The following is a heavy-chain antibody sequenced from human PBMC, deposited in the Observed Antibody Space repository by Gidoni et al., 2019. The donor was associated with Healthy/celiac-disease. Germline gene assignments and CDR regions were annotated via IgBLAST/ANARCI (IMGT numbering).Heavy chain of an antibody. V-gene: IGHV1-69*01. J-gene: IGHJ3*02. CDR3: AILNTVKTVVGAFDI. CDR1: GSTFSSYA. D-gene: IGHD4-17*01. Sequence: KASGSTFSSYAISWVRQAPGQGLEWMGGIIPIFGTANYAQKFQGRVTITADESTSTAYMELSSLRSEDTAVYYCAILNTVKTVVGAFDIWCQGTMVTVSS. CDR2: IIPIFGTA.